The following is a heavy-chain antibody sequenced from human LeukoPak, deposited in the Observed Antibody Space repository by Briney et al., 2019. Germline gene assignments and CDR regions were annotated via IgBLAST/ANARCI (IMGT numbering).Heavy chain of an antibody. CDR1: GGSVSCYY. Sequence: SETLSFTCTVSGGSVSCYYWSWIRQPAGKGLEWIGRIYSSGSTNYNPSLKSRVTMSVDTPKNQYALKLRSVTAANTAVYYSARGQYLLLYWYSDPWGRGTLVTASS. CDR2: IYSSGST. CDR3: ARGQYLLLYWYSDP. D-gene: IGHD2-2*01. V-gene: IGHV4-4*07. J-gene: IGHJ2*01.